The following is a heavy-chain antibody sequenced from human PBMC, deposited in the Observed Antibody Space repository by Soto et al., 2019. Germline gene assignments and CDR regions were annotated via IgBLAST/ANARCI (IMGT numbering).Heavy chain of an antibody. CDR3: ARNYGSGSYWGR. D-gene: IGHD3-10*01. CDR1: GGSISSGGYY. J-gene: IGHJ4*02. CDR2: IYYSGST. Sequence: QVQLQESGPGLVKPSQTLSLTCTVSGGSISSGGYYWSWIRQHPGKGLEWIGYIYYSGSTYYNPSLKRRXXIXVXXSKNQFSLKLSSVTAADTAVYYCARNYGSGSYWGRWGQGTLVTVSS. V-gene: IGHV4-31*03.